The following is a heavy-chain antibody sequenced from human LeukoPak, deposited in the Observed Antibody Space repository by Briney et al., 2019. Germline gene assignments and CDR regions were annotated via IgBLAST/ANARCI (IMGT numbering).Heavy chain of an antibody. CDR3: ARVETLGDY. J-gene: IGHJ4*02. CDR2: IYYSGST. Sequence: SETLSLTCTVSGGSISSSSYYWGWIRQPPGKGLEWIGNIYYSGSTYYNPSLKSRVTISVDTSKNQFSLKLSSVTAADTAVYYCARVETLGDYWGQGILVTVSS. D-gene: IGHD1-1*01. CDR1: GGSISSSSYY. V-gene: IGHV4-39*07.